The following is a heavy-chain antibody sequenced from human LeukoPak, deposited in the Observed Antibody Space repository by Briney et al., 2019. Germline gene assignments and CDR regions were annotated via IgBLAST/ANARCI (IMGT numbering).Heavy chain of an antibody. CDR1: GFTFSSHS. CDR3: ARDGDYHYDSSGYYY. CDR2: ITRTSSTI. V-gene: IGHV3-48*04. J-gene: IGHJ4*02. Sequence: GGSLRLSCAASGFTFSSHSMNWVRQAPGKGLEWISYITRTSSTIYYADSVKGRFTISRDNAKNSLYLQMNSLRAEDTAVYYCARDGDYHYDSSGYYYWGQGTLVTVSS. D-gene: IGHD3-22*01.